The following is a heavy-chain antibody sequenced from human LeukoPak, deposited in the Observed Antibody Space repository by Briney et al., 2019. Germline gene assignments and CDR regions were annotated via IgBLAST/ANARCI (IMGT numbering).Heavy chain of an antibody. CDR2: IYPGDSDA. CDR3: ARRRDLYSGSYYPFDY. Sequence: GEYLKISCKGSGYSFTNYWIGWVRQMPGKGLKWMGIIYPGDSDARYSPCFKGQVTISADKPISTAYLQWSSLKASDTAMYYCARRRDLYSGSYYPFDYWGQGTLVTVSS. D-gene: IGHD1-26*01. CDR1: GYSFTNYW. J-gene: IGHJ4*02. V-gene: IGHV5-51*01.